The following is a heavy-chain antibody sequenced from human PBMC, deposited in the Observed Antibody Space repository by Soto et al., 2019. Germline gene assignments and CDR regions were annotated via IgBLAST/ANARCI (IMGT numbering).Heavy chain of an antibody. Sequence: GESLKISCKGSTYNFTSFWITWVRQMPGKGLEWMGKIDPDDSYGNYGPSFQGHVTISVDKSISTAYLQFSSLKASDTAIYYCAKHAYYYTMDVWGQGTTVNVSS. J-gene: IGHJ6*02. CDR1: TYNFTSFW. D-gene: IGHD3-22*01. V-gene: IGHV5-10-1*01. CDR2: IDPDDSYG. CDR3: AKHAYYYTMDV.